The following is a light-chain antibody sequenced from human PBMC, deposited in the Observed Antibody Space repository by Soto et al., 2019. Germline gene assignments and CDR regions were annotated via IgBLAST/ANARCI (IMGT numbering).Light chain of an antibody. J-gene: IGKJ1*01. CDR1: QSISSW. CDR2: RAS. V-gene: IGKV1-5*03. CDR3: QHYNSYSEA. Sequence: DIQMTQSPSTLSASVGDRVTITCRASQSISSWLDWYQQKPGRLPRLLIYRASTLESGVPSRFSGSGSGTEFTLTISSLQPDDFATYYCQHYNSYSEAFGQGTKVDI.